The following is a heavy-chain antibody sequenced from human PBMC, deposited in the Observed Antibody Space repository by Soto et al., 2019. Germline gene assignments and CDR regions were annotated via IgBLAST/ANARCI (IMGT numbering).Heavy chain of an antibody. J-gene: IGHJ5*02. CDR2: IDHSGST. CDR1: GGSFNEYT. V-gene: IGHV4-34*01. CDR3: ARGRDTAMVTKGNWFDP. D-gene: IGHD5-18*01. Sequence: QVQLQQWGAGLLKPSETLSLTCAVYGGSFNEYTWSWIRQPPGRGLEWIGEIDHSGSTYYGSSLKSRVIISVDPFKNQFSLKLCSVTAADTAGYDCARGRDTAMVTKGNWFDPWEQGALVTVSP.